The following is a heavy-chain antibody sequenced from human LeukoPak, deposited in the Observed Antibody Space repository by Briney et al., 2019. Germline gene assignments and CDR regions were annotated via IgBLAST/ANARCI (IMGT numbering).Heavy chain of an antibody. CDR3: AKNGETTVTTYYFDY. CDR1: GFTFSSYG. D-gene: IGHD4-17*01. J-gene: IGHJ4*02. V-gene: IGHV3-30*18. CDR2: ISYDGSNK. Sequence: GRSLRLSCAASGFTFSSYGMHWVRQAPGKGLEWVAVISYDGSNKYYADSVKGRFTVSRDNSKNTLYLQMNSLRAEDTAVYYCAKNGETTVTTYYFDYWGQGTLVTVSS.